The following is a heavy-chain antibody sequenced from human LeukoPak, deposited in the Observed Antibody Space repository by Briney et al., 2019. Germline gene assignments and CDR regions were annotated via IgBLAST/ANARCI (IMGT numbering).Heavy chain of an antibody. D-gene: IGHD3-16*02. CDR3: ARAGVNIGGIIVNSLDS. CDR2: ISGHNGNT. V-gene: IGHV1-18*01. J-gene: IGHJ4*02. Sequence: ASVKVSCKASGYTFSSYGISWVRQAPGQGLEWMGWISGHNGNTKYAKNFQDRLKMTTDTSTTTAYMELRSLTPDDTGVYYCARAGVNIGGIIVNSLDSWGQGTLVTVSS. CDR1: GYTFSSYG.